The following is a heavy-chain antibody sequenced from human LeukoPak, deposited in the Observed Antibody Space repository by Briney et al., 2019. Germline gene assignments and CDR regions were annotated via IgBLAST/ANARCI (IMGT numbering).Heavy chain of an antibody. Sequence: GVPLRLSCAASGFTVRSNYMRWVRQAPGKGLEGVSVIYSGGTTYYAEPVKGRFTLSKDKSKNTLHLQMNSLRAEDTAVYYCARDQYSYAHAAHWGQGTLVTVSS. D-gene: IGHD5-18*01. CDR2: IYSGGTT. CDR1: GFTVRSNY. CDR3: ARDQYSYAHAAH. V-gene: IGHV3-66*01. J-gene: IGHJ4*02.